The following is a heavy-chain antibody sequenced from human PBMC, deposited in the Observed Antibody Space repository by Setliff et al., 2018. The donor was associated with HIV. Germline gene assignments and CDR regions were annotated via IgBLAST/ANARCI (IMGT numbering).Heavy chain of an antibody. D-gene: IGHD2-21*02. V-gene: IGHV3-23*01. CDR3: ARLRPYNSALDY. CDR2: ISGSGGST. Sequence: GGSLRLSCAASGFSFSSYTMNWVRQAPGKGLEWVSAISGSGGSTYYADSVKGRFTLSRDNSENALFLQMNSLRPEDTAVYYCARLRPYNSALDYWGQGTLVTVSS. CDR1: GFSFSSYT. J-gene: IGHJ4*02.